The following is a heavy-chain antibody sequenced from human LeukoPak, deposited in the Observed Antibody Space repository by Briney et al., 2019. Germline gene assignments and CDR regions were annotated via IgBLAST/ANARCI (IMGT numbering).Heavy chain of an antibody. J-gene: IGHJ6*02. CDR1: GYTFTGYY. Sequence: GASVTVSCKASGYTFTGYYMHWVRQAPGQGLEWMGWINPNSGGTNYAQKFQGRVTMTRDTSISTAYMELSRLRSDDTAVYYCARGGQQLTPYYYYYGMDVWGQGTSVTVSS. CDR2: INPNSGGT. V-gene: IGHV1-2*02. D-gene: IGHD6-13*01. CDR3: ARGGQQLTPYYYYYGMDV.